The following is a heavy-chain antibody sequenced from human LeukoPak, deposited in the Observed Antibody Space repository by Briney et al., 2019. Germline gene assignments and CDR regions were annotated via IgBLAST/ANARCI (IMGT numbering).Heavy chain of an antibody. D-gene: IGHD3-16*02. CDR3: ARLLGELSYWFDP. Sequence: ASVKVSCKASGYTFTSYYMHWVRQAPGQGLEWMGWIDPNSGGTNYAQKFQGRVTMTRDTSISTAYMELSRLRSDDTAVYYCARLLGELSYWFDPWGQGTLVTVSS. J-gene: IGHJ5*02. V-gene: IGHV1-2*02. CDR1: GYTFTSYY. CDR2: IDPNSGGT.